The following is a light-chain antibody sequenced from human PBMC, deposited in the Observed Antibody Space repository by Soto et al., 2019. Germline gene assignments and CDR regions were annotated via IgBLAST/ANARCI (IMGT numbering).Light chain of an antibody. Sequence: DIQMTQSPSSLSPSVAARVTITGRASQSIRRSLNWYQQKPGKAPKLLIYAASSLQSGVPSRFSGSGYGTDFTLTITSLQSEDFAIYYCQQSYSSPRTFGQGTKVDIK. V-gene: IGKV1-39*01. J-gene: IGKJ1*01. CDR2: AAS. CDR1: QSIRRS. CDR3: QQSYSSPRT.